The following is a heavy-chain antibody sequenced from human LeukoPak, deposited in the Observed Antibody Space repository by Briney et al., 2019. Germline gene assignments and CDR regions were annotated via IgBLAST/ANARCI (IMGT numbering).Heavy chain of an antibody. D-gene: IGHD3-10*01. CDR1: GGSFSGYY. CDR2: INHSGST. J-gene: IGHJ5*02. V-gene: IGHV4-34*01. CDR3: ARGRYGSGSYYPKYNWFDP. Sequence: PSETLSLTCAVYGGSFSGYYWSWIRQPPGKGLEWIGEINHSGSTNYNPSLKSRVTISVDTSKNQFSLKLSSVTAADTAVYYCARGRYGSGSYYPKYNWFDPWGQGTLVTVSS.